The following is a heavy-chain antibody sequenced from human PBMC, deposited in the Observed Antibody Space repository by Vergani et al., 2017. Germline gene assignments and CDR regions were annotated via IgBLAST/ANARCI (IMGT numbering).Heavy chain of an antibody. D-gene: IGHD2-21*01. CDR3: ARHISVVWPSSMTAVDY. CDR2: VLYGGRT. Sequence: QMQLQESGPGLVKPSETLSLSCTVSGDSISTSSYAWGWIRQPPGKTLGWIGTVLYGGRTSYNPSLKSRVTLSLDTSKKQISLHLTSVTAADTAVYYCARHISVVWPSSMTAVDYWGQGTLVTVSS. V-gene: IGHV4-39*01. CDR1: GDSISTSSYA. J-gene: IGHJ4*02.